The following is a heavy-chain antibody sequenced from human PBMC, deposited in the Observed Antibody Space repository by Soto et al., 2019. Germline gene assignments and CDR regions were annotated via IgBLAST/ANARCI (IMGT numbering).Heavy chain of an antibody. CDR2: TWYDGSNK. D-gene: IGHD3-10*01. CDR1: GFTFSSYG. J-gene: IGHJ4*02. CDR3: ARGRPYGSGSYLDY. V-gene: IGHV3-33*01. Sequence: GGSLRLSCAASGFTFSSYGMHWVRQAPGKGLEWVAVTWYDGSNKYYADYVKGRFTISRDNSKNTLYLQMNSLRAEDTAVYYCARGRPYGSGSYLDYWGQGTLVTVSS.